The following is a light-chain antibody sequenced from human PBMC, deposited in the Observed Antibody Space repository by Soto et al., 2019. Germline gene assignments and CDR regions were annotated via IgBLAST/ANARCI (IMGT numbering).Light chain of an antibody. CDR1: QSISSSY. J-gene: IGKJ5*01. CDR3: QQYGSSLIT. Sequence: EIVLTQSPDTLSLSPGERATLSCRASQSISSSYVAWYQQKGGQAPRLLIYGASSRATGIPDRFSGRGSGIDFTLTISRLEPEDFAVYYCQQYGSSLITFGQGTRLESK. V-gene: IGKV3-20*01. CDR2: GAS.